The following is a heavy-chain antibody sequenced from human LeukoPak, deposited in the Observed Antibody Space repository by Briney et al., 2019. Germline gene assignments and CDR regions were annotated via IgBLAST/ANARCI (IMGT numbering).Heavy chain of an antibody. D-gene: IGHD3-22*01. CDR1: GFTFSSYG. Sequence: GGSLRLSCAASGFTFSSYGMHWVRQAPGKGLEWVAVISYDGSNKYYADSVKGRFTISRDNSKNTLYLQMNSLRAEDTAVYYCARNFDYYDSSGYYLDYWGQGTLVTVSS. V-gene: IGHV3-30*03. CDR3: ARNFDYYDSSGYYLDY. CDR2: ISYDGSNK. J-gene: IGHJ4*02.